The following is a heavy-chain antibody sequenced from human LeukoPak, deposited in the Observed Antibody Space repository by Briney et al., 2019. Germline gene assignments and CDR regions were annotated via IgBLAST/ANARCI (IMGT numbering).Heavy chain of an antibody. V-gene: IGHV3-74*01. J-gene: IGHJ4*02. CDR3: AKDRPNYYGSNGHYYKLNGDC. CDR1: GFTCSSYW. D-gene: IGHD3-22*01. CDR2: INSDGSTT. Sequence: GGSLRLSCAASGFTCSSYWMHWVRHAPGKGLVWVSRINSDGSTTSYADSVKGRFTISRDNSDNTLYLQMNSLRAEDTAVYYCAKDRPNYYGSNGHYYKLNGDCWGQGTLVTVSS.